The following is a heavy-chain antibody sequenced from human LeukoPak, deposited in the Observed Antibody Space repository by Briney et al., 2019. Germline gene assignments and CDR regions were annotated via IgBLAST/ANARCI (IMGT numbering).Heavy chain of an antibody. CDR2: MYYSGST. D-gene: IGHD6-6*01. CDR3: ARQPTLRAARGSRD. CDR1: GDSITSSDYY. V-gene: IGHV4-39*01. Sequence: SETLSPTCTVSGDSITSSDYYWGWIRQPPGKGLEWIGNMYYSGSTYYNPSLKGRVTISVDTSKNQFSLKLSSVTAADTAVYFCARQPTLRAARGSRDWGQGTLVTVSS. J-gene: IGHJ4*02.